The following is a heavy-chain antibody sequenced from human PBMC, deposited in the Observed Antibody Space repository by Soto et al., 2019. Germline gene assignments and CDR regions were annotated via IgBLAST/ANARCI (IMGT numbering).Heavy chain of an antibody. V-gene: IGHV3-64D*08. J-gene: IGHJ3*02. Sequence: PGGSLRLSCSASGFTFSSYAMHWVRQAPGKGLEYVSAISSNGGSTYYADSVKGRFTISRDNSKNTLYLQMSSLRAEDTAVYYCVKDRIIYAVPAANDAFDIWGQGTMVTVSS. CDR2: ISSNGGST. CDR3: VKDRIIYAVPAANDAFDI. D-gene: IGHD2-2*01. CDR1: GFTFSSYA.